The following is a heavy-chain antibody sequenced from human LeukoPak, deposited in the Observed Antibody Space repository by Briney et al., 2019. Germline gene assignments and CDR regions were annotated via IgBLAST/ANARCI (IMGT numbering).Heavy chain of an antibody. V-gene: IGHV4-59*01. CDR1: GGSISSYY. Sequence: PSETLSLTCTVSGGSISSYYWSWIRQPPGKGLEWIGYIYYSGSTNYNPSLKSRVTISVDTSKNQFSLKLSSVTAADTAVYYCARVIWYDSFGERWFDPWGQGTLVTVSS. CDR3: ARVIWYDSFGERWFDP. CDR2: IYYSGST. D-gene: IGHD3-3*01. J-gene: IGHJ5*02.